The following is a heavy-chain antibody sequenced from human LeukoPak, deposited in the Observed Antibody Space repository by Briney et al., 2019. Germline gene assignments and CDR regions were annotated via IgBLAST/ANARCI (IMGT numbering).Heavy chain of an antibody. CDR1: GGSISSGGYY. D-gene: IGHD3-22*01. J-gene: IGHJ4*02. CDR3: ARGGNYYDSSGYPDY. V-gene: IGHV4-31*03. CDR2: IYYSGST. Sequence: PSQTLSLTCTVSGGSISSGGYYWSWIRRHPGKGLEWIGYIYYSGSTYYNPSLKSRVTISVDTSKNQFSLKLSSVTAADTAVYYCARGGNYYDSSGYPDYWGQGTLVTVSS.